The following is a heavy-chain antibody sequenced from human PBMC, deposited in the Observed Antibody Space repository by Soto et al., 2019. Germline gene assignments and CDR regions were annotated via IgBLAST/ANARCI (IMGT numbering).Heavy chain of an antibody. J-gene: IGHJ4*02. Sequence: PGGSLRLSCPASGFTFDDYAMHWVRQAPGKGLEWVSGISWNSGSIGYADSVKGRFTISRDNAKNSLYLQMNSLRAEDTALYYCAKDRSGYRNGPGYWGQGTLVTVSS. CDR3: AKDRSGYRNGPGY. D-gene: IGHD3-9*01. V-gene: IGHV3-9*01. CDR2: ISWNSGSI. CDR1: GFTFDDYA.